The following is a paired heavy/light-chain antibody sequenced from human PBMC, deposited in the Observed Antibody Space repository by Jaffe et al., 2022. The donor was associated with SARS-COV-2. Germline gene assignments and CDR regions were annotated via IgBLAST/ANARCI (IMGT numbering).Heavy chain of an antibody. Sequence: EVQLLESGGGLVQRGGSLRLSCAASGIVFSTYAMSWVRQAPGRGLEWVAVISGSGGSTDYADSVKGRFTISRDNSKNTLDLQMNSLRAEDTGVYYCAKGSSGWPDYYYGLDVWGQGTTVSVSS. CDR2: ISGSGGST. CDR1: GIVFSTYA. J-gene: IGHJ6*02. V-gene: IGHV3-23*01. CDR3: AKGSSGWPDYYYGLDV. D-gene: IGHD6-19*01.
Light chain of an antibody. J-gene: IGKJ2*01. CDR1: ESISSRY. V-gene: IGKV3-20*01. Sequence: EIVLTQSPGTLSLSPGERATLSCRASESISSRYLAWYQQKPGQPPRLLIHSASSRATGIPDRFTASGSGTDFTLTISRLEPEDFAVYYCQHYGTSPPYTFGQGTKLEI. CDR3: QHYGTSPPYT. CDR2: SAS.